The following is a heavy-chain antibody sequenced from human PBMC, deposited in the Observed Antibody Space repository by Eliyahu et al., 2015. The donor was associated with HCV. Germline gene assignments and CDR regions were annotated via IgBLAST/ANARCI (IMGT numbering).Heavy chain of an antibody. Sequence: QITLKESGPTLVKPTQTLTLTCSFSGFSLSTTGMGVGWIRQPPGKALEWLALIYWDDDKRYSPSLKSRLTITKDTSKNQVVLTMTNMDPVDTATYYCAHTLWAGVSGYYHDYWGQGTLVTVSS. D-gene: IGHD3-22*01. V-gene: IGHV2-5*02. CDR1: GFSLSTTGMG. CDR3: AHTLWAGVSGYYHDY. J-gene: IGHJ4*02. CDR2: IYWDDDK.